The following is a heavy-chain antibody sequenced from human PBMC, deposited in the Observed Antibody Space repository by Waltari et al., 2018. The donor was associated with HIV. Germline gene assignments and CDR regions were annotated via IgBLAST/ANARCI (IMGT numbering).Heavy chain of an antibody. V-gene: IGHV4-39*01. Sequence: QQQLQESGPGLVKPSETLSLTCTVSGGSISSSSYYWAWLRQSPGKGLEWIGSLFHSGSTYYSPSLRSRATISGDMSANRFSLKLTSVTATDTAVYFCARHRLQKGWLPQLKYYYGMDVWGQGTTVIVSS. D-gene: IGHD1-1*01. CDR1: GGSISSSSYY. CDR3: ARHRLQKGWLPQLKYYYGMDV. J-gene: IGHJ6*02. CDR2: LFHSGST.